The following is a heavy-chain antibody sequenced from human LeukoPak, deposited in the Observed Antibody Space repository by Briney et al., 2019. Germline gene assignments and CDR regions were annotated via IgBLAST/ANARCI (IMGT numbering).Heavy chain of an antibody. V-gene: IGHV3-53*01. CDR2: IYSGGST. Sequence: GGSLRLSCAASGFTVSSNYMSWVRQAPGEGLEWVSVIYSGGSTYYADSVKGRFTISRDNSKNTLYLQMNSLRAEDTAVYYCASSYDYIFDYWGQGTLVTVSS. CDR1: GFTVSSNY. CDR3: ASSYDYIFDY. J-gene: IGHJ4*02. D-gene: IGHD4-11*01.